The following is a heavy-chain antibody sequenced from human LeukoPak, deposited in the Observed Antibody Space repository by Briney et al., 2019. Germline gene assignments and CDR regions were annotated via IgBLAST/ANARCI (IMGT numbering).Heavy chain of an antibody. V-gene: IGHV3-23*01. CDR3: ANYDCSGYHAFDI. D-gene: IGHD3-22*01. J-gene: IGHJ3*02. CDR2: ISGSGGST. Sequence: GGSLRLSCAASGFTCSSYAMSWVRQAPGKGLEWVSAISGSGGSTYYADSVKGRFTISRDNSKNTLYLQMNSLRAEDTAVYYCANYDCSGYHAFDIWGQGTMVTVSS. CDR1: GFTCSSYA.